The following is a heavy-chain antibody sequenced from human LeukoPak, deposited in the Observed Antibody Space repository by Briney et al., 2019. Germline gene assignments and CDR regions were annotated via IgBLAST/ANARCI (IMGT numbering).Heavy chain of an antibody. Sequence: TPSETLSLTCTVSGGSISSGSYYWSWIRQPAGKGLEWIGRIYTSGSTNYNPSLKSRVTISVDTSKNQFSLKLSSVTAADSGVYYCARQDKSRGRMTMMTRFDYWGQGTLVTVSS. D-gene: IGHD4-17*01. CDR3: ARQDKSRGRMTMMTRFDY. J-gene: IGHJ4*02. V-gene: IGHV4-61*02. CDR2: IYTSGST. CDR1: GGSISSGSYY.